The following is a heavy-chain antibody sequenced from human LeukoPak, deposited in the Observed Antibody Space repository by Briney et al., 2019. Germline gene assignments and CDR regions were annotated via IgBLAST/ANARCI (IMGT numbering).Heavy chain of an antibody. Sequence: GASVKVSCKASGGTFSSYAISWVRQAPGQGLEWMGGIIPIFGTANYAQKFQGRVTITTDEFTSTAYMEVSSLRSDDTAVYYCARDRPDGEYSSSSSGLYYYYYMDVWGKGTTVTVSS. CDR2: IIPIFGTA. V-gene: IGHV1-69*05. CDR1: GGTFSSYA. CDR3: ARDRPDGEYSSSSSGLYYYYYMDV. J-gene: IGHJ6*03. D-gene: IGHD6-6*01.